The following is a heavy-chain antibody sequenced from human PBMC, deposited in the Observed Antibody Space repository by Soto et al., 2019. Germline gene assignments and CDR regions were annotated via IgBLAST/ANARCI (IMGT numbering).Heavy chain of an antibody. Sequence: SETLSLTCAVYGGSFSGYYWSWIRQPPGKGLEWIGEINHSGSTNYNPSLKSRVTISVDTSKNTLYLQMNSLRAEDTAVYYCAMAPWIQLWLYPDFDYWGQGTLVTVSS. CDR1: GGSFSGYY. CDR3: AMAPWIQLWLYPDFDY. J-gene: IGHJ4*02. CDR2: INHSGST. V-gene: IGHV4-34*01. D-gene: IGHD5-18*01.